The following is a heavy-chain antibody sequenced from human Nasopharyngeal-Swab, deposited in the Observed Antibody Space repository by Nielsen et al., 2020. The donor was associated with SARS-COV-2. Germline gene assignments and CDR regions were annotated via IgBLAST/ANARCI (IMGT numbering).Heavy chain of an antibody. CDR3: ARDSGVAGTKYYYYGMDV. D-gene: IGHD6-19*01. CDR2: IYYSGST. V-gene: IGHV4-30-4*01. J-gene: IGHJ6*02. Sequence: WIRQPPGKGLEWIGYIYYSGSTYYNPSLKSRVTISVDASKNQFSLKLSSVTAADTAVYYCARDSGVAGTKYYYYGMDVWDQGTTVTVSS.